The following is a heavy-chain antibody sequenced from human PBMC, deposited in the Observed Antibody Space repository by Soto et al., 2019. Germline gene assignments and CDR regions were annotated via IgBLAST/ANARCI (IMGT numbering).Heavy chain of an antibody. Sequence: SETLSLTCAVYGGSFSGYYWSWIRQPPGKGLEWIGEINHSGSTNYNPSLKSRVTISVGTSKNQFSLKLSSVTAADTAVYYCAGAPWFGELSFDYWGQGTLVTVSS. J-gene: IGHJ4*02. D-gene: IGHD3-10*01. CDR2: INHSGST. CDR3: AGAPWFGELSFDY. CDR1: GGSFSGYY. V-gene: IGHV4-34*01.